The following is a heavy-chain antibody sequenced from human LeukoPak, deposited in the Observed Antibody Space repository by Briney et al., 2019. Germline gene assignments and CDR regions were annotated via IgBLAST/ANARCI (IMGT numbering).Heavy chain of an antibody. D-gene: IGHD3-10*01. J-gene: IGHJ6*02. Sequence: SGTLSLTCTVSGSSISSSSYYWGWIRQPPGKGLEWIVSIYYSGSTYYNPSLKSRVTISVDTSKNQFSLKLSSVTAADTAVYYCAAITMVRGVIIGPYYYGMDVWGQGTTVTVSS. V-gene: IGHV4-39*01. CDR3: AAITMVRGVIIGPYYYGMDV. CDR1: GSSISSSSYY. CDR2: IYYSGST.